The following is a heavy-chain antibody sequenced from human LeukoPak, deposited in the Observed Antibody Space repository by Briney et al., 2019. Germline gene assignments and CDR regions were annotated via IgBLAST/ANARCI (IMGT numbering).Heavy chain of an antibody. D-gene: IGHD1-26*01. J-gene: IGHJ4*02. Sequence: GGSLRLSCAVSGFTLSRYWMDWVRQAPGKGLMWLSRMNGDGSTTIYADSVKGRFTVSRDNAKNTLYLQMNTLRAEDTAVYYCVRVEGATGGSDDYWGQGTLVTVSS. CDR3: VRVEGATGGSDDY. CDR1: GFTLSRYW. V-gene: IGHV3-74*01. CDR2: MNGDGSTT.